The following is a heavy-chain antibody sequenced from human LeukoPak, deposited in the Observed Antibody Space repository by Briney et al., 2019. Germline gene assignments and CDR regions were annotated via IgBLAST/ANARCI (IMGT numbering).Heavy chain of an antibody. CDR2: VSYSGST. CDR3: ARDLSFDWFPYYFDY. D-gene: IGHD3-9*01. J-gene: IGHJ4*02. Sequence: PSETLSLTCTVSGGSISSYYWSWVRQPPGKGLEWIGYVSYSGSTDYNPSLKSRVTMSVDTSKNQFSLKVSSVTAADTAIYYCARDLSFDWFPYYFDYWGQGILVTVSS. V-gene: IGHV4-59*12. CDR1: GGSISSYY.